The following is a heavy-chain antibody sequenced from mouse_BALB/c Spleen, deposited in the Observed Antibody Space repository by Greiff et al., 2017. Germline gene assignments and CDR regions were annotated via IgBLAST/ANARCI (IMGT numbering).Heavy chain of an antibody. J-gene: IGHJ2*01. D-gene: IGHD2-10*02. V-gene: IGHV1-80*01. Sequence: QVQLQQSGAELVRPGSSVKISCKASGYAFSSYWMNWVKQRPGQGLEWIGQIYPGDGDTNYNGKFKGKATLTADKSSSTAYMQLSSLTSEDSAVYFCARSEYGNYSDYWGQGTTLSVSS. CDR2: IYPGDGDT. CDR3: ARSEYGNYSDY. CDR1: GYAFSSYW.